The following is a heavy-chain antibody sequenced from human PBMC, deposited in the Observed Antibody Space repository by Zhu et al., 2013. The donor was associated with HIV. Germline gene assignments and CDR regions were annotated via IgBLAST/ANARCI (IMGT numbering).Heavy chain of an antibody. V-gene: IGHV1-46*01. CDR1: GYTFTSYF. Sequence: QVQLVQSGAEVKKPGASVRVSCRTSGYTFTSYFMHWVRQAPGQGLEWMGIINPDDGSTSYAQKFQGRVTMTRDTSTSTVYMELSSLRSEDAAVYYCARDRNVEPKRYFDYWGQGTLVTVSS. CDR2: INPDDGST. D-gene: IGHD1-1*01. J-gene: IGHJ4*02. CDR3: ARDRNVEPKRYFDY.